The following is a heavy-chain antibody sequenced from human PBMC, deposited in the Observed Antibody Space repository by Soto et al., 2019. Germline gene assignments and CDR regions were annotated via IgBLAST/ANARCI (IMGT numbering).Heavy chain of an antibody. CDR3: AKDGDCSSTSCYAGSFRY. V-gene: IGHV3-30*18. CDR1: GFTFSSYG. Sequence: QVQLVESGGGVVQPGKSLRLSCAASGFTFSSYGMHWVRQAPGKGLEWVAVISYDGSNKYYADSVKGRFTISRDNPKNTLYLQMYSLRPEDTAVYYCAKDGDCSSTSCYAGSFRYWGQGTLVTVSS. D-gene: IGHD2-2*01. J-gene: IGHJ4*02. CDR2: ISYDGSNK.